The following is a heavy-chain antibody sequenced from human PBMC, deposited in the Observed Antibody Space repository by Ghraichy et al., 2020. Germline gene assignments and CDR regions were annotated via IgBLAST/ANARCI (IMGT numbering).Heavy chain of an antibody. Sequence: SETLSLTCTVSGGSISSSSYYWGWIRQPPGKGLEWIGSIYYSGSTYYNPSLKRRVTISVDTSKNQFSLKLSSVTAADTAVYYCARQATGLQADYWGQGTLVTVSS. CDR1: GGSISSSSYY. CDR3: ARQATGLQADY. D-gene: IGHD3-10*01. CDR2: IYYSGST. J-gene: IGHJ4*02. V-gene: IGHV4-39*01.